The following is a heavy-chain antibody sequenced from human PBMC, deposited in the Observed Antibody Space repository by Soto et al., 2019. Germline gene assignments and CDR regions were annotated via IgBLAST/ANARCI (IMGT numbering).Heavy chain of an antibody. Sequence: PGGSLRLSCAASGFTFDDYAMHWVRQAPGKGLEWVSGISWNSGSIGYADSVKGRFTISRDNAKNSLYLQMNSLRAEDTALYYCEKEGDEENGNESQVLDMGAQGTMVTVSS. CDR3: EKEGDEENGNESQVLDM. CDR2: ISWNSGSI. D-gene: IGHD3-16*01. J-gene: IGHJ3*02. CDR1: GFTFDDYA. V-gene: IGHV3-9*01.